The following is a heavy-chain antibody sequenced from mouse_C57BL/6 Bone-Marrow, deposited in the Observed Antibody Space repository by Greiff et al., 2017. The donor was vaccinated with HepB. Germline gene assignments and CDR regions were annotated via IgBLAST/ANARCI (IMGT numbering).Heavy chain of an antibody. Sequence: VQLQQPGAELVKPGASVKLSCKASGYTFTSYWMQWVKPRPGQGLEWIGDIDPSDSYTNYNQKFKGKATLTVDTSSSTAYMQLSRLTSEDSAVYYCARDDNGFAYWGQGTLVTVSA. V-gene: IGHV1-50*01. CDR2: IDPSDSYT. CDR3: ARDDNGFAY. J-gene: IGHJ3*01. CDR1: GYTFTSYW. D-gene: IGHD1-3*01.